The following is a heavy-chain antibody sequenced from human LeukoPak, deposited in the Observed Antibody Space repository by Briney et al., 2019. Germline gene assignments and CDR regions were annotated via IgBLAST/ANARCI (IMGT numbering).Heavy chain of an antibody. Sequence: ASVKVSCKASGYSFTDYSIHWVRQAPGPPLEWLGWINPNSGATNNAQKLQDRVTMTRDTSTSTAYMELSRLTSDDTAVYYCARHSSTWFFEYWGQGTLVTVSS. J-gene: IGHJ4*02. CDR2: INPNSGAT. CDR1: GYSFTDYS. D-gene: IGHD6-13*01. CDR3: ARHSSTWFFEY. V-gene: IGHV1-2*02.